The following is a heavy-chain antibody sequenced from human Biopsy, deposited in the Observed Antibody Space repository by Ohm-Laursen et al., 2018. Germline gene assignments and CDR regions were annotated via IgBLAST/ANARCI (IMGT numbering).Heavy chain of an antibody. J-gene: IGHJ4*02. CDR1: GYSFTSYY. V-gene: IGHV1-46*01. D-gene: IGHD6-19*01. CDR3: ARNTGWYGDLYYFDY. CDR2: INPSGSTT. Sequence: ASVKVSCKASGYSFTSYYMHWVRQAPGQGLEWMGMINPSGSTTSYPQIFQGRATMTRDTSKSTVYMELSSLRSADTAVYFCARNTGWYGDLYYFDYWGQGTLVTVPS.